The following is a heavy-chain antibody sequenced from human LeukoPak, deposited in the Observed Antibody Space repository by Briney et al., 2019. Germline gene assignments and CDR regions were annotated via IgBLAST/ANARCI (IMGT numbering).Heavy chain of an antibody. D-gene: IGHD4-17*01. J-gene: IGHJ3*02. CDR1: GDSISSYY. CDR2: IYYSGST. Sequence: PSETLSLTCTVSGDSISSYYWSWIRQPPGKGLEWIGYIYYSGSTNYNPSLKSRVTISVDTSKNQFSLKLSSVTAADTAVYYCARRVSVTHAFDIWGQGTMVTVSS. CDR3: ARRVSVTHAFDI. V-gene: IGHV4-59*12.